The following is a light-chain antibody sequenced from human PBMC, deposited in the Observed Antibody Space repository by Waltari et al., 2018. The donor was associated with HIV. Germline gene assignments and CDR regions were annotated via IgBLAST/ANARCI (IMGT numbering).Light chain of an antibody. CDR2: DVS. CDR1: SRDIGAYAY. Sequence: QSALTQPASVSGSPGQSITISCTGTSRDIGAYAYVSWYQQHPDKAPKLIIYDVSTRPSGVSHRFSGSKFGNTASLTISGLQSEDEADYHCCAYAGPTGLSEVFGGGTKVTVL. V-gene: IGLV2-23*02. CDR3: CAYAGPTGLSEV. J-gene: IGLJ2*01.